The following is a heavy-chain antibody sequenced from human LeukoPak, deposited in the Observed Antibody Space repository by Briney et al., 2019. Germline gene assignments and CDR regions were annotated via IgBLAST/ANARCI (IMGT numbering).Heavy chain of an antibody. CDR1: GFTFSSYA. J-gene: IGHJ3*02. V-gene: IGHV3-23*01. Sequence: GGSLRLSCAASGFTFSSYAMSWVRQAPGKGLEWVSAISGSGGSTYYADSVRGRFTISRDNSKNTLYLQMNSLRAEDTAVYYCAKDLIPGQQLFYAFDIWGQGTMVTVSS. D-gene: IGHD6-13*01. CDR3: AKDLIPGQQLFYAFDI. CDR2: ISGSGGST.